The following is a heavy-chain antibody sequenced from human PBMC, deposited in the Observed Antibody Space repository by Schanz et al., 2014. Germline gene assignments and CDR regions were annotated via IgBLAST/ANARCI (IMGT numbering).Heavy chain of an antibody. V-gene: IGHV3-30*03. CDR3: AREYSSYGTVYY. Sequence: QVQLVESGGGVVQPGRSLRLSCSASGFTLSSYGMHWVRQAPGKGLEWVAVILYDGSNKYYADSVKGRFTISRDNSKNTLYLQMNSLRVEDTALYYCAREYSSYGTVYYWGQGTLVTVSS. D-gene: IGHD5-12*01. J-gene: IGHJ4*02. CDR1: GFTLSSYG. CDR2: ILYDGSNK.